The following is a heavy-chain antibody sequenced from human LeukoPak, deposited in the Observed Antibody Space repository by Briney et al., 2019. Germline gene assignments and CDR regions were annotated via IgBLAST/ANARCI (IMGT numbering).Heavy chain of an antibody. CDR3: ARDRLFLGYCSGGSCSYDAFDI. V-gene: IGHV1-18*01. J-gene: IGHJ3*02. CDR1: GYTFTSYG. CDR2: ISAYNGNT. Sequence: GASVKVSCKASGYTFTSYGISWVRQAPGQGLEWMGWISAYNGNTNYAQKLQGRVTMTTDTSTSTAYMELRSLRSDDTAVYYCARDRLFLGYCSGGSCSYDAFDIWGQGTMVTVSS. D-gene: IGHD2-15*01.